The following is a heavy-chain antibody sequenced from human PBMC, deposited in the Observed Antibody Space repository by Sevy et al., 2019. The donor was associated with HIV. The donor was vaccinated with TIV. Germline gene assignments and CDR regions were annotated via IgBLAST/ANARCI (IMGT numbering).Heavy chain of an antibody. Sequence: GGSLRFSCAASGFSFSSYVMSWVRQAPGKGLQWVSAVSASGISTYYADSVKGRFTISRDNSKNTLYLQMDSLRAEDTAVYYCAKVRSTIIPATGNLDYRGQGTLVTVSS. CDR2: VSASGIST. CDR3: AKVRSTIIPATGNLDY. D-gene: IGHD6-13*01. CDR1: GFSFSSYV. V-gene: IGHV3-23*01. J-gene: IGHJ4*02.